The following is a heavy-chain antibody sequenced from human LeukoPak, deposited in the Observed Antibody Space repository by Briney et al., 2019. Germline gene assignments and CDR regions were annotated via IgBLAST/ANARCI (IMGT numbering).Heavy chain of an antibody. Sequence: SVKVSCKASGGTFSSYAISWVRQAPGQGLEWMGRIIPILGIANYAQKFQGRVTITADKSTSTAYMELRSLRSDDTAVYYCARDQIAGVVPAAMGYYYGMDVWGQGTTVTVSS. D-gene: IGHD2-2*01. V-gene: IGHV1-69*04. J-gene: IGHJ6*02. CDR3: ARDQIAGVVPAAMGYYYGMDV. CDR1: GGTFSSYA. CDR2: IIPILGIA.